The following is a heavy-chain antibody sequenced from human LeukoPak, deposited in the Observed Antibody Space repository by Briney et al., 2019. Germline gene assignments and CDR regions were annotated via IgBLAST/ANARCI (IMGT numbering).Heavy chain of an antibody. V-gene: IGHV3-23*01. Sequence: PGGSLRLSCAASGFTFSSYAMSWVRQAPGKGLEWVSTISGSGDNTYCADSVKGRFTISRDNSKNTLYLQMNSLRADDTAIYYCAKDRTYYADFANDYWGQGTLVTVSS. CDR3: AKDRTYYADFANDY. CDR1: GFTFSSYA. J-gene: IGHJ4*02. D-gene: IGHD4-17*01. CDR2: ISGSGDNT.